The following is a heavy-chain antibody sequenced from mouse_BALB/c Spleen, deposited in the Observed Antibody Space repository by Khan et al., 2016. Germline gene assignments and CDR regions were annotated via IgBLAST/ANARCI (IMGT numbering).Heavy chain of an antibody. CDR3: ARGMVRRYWYFDV. V-gene: IGHV5-6*01. J-gene: IGHJ1*01. Sequence: EVELVESGGDLVKPGGSLKLSCAASGFTFSSYGMSWVRQTPDKRLEWVATISSGGSYTYYPDSVKGRFTISRDNAKNTLYLQMSSLKSEDTAMYYCARGMVRRYWYFDVWGAGTTVTVSS. CDR1: GFTFSSYG. D-gene: IGHD2-14*01. CDR2: ISSGGSYT.